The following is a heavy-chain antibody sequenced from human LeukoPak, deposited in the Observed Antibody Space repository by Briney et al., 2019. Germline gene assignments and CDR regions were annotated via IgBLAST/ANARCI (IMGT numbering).Heavy chain of an antibody. Sequence: SQTLSLTCATSGDSVSSNSAAWNWIRQSPSRGLEWLGRTYYRSKWYNDSAISVKSRITINPDTSKNHFSLQLSSVTPEDTAVYYCARHSGSGSPFDYWGQGTLVTVSS. CDR3: ARHSGSGSPFDY. CDR1: GDSVSSNSAA. D-gene: IGHD3-10*01. V-gene: IGHV6-1*01. J-gene: IGHJ4*02. CDR2: TYYRSKWYN.